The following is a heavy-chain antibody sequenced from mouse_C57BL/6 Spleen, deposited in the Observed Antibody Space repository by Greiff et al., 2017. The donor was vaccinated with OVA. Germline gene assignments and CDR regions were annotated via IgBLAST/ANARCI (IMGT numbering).Heavy chain of an antibody. D-gene: IGHD1-1*01. CDR1: GFSLTSYG. CDR3: AKLLRGLSWYFDY. Sequence: VHLVESGPGLVAPSQSLSITCTVSGFSLTSYGVSWVRQPPGKGLEWLGVIWGDGSKNYHSAIIYRLSISTDNSKSQVFLKLNILQTDNTTTYNTAKLLRGLSWYFDYWGQGTTLTVSS. CDR2: IWGDGSK. J-gene: IGHJ2*01. V-gene: IGHV2-3*01.